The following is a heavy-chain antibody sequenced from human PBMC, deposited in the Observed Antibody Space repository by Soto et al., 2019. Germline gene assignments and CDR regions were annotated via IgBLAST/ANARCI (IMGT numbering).Heavy chain of an antibody. V-gene: IGHV3-33*01. CDR3: GIDEDTAILKIDY. CDR2: IWYDGSNK. J-gene: IGHJ4*02. Sequence: PGGSLRLSCAASGFTFSSYAMHWVRQAPGKGLEWVSAIWYDGSNKYYADSVKGRFTISRDNSKNTLYLQMNSLRAEDTAVYYCGIDEDTAILKIDYWGQGTLVTVSS. CDR1: GFTFSSYA. D-gene: IGHD2-15*01.